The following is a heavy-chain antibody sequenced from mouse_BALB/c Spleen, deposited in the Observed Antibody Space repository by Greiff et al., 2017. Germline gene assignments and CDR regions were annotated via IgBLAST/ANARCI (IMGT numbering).Heavy chain of an antibody. CDR3: ARALRSYWYFDV. CDR2: ISDGGSYT. V-gene: IGHV5-4*02. J-gene: IGHJ1*01. D-gene: IGHD1-1*01. Sequence: EVNVVESGGGLVKPGGSLKLSCAASGFTFSDYYMYWVRQTPEKRLEWVATISDGGSYTYYPDSVKGRFTISRDNAKNNLYLQMSSLKSEDTAMYYCARALRSYWYFDVWGAGTTVTVSS. CDR1: GFTFSDYY.